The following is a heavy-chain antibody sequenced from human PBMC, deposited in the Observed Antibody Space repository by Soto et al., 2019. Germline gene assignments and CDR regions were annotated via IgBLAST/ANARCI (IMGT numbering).Heavy chain of an antibody. J-gene: IGHJ4*02. CDR3: AKETSAYEIDY. Sequence: QVQLVESGGGVVQPGRSLRLSCAASGFIFSGYAMHWVRQAPGKGLEWVAVISYDGNTKYYADSVKGRFTVSRDKSKNTLYVQMNNVSAEDTAMYYCAKETSAYEIDYWGQGTLVTVSS. CDR2: ISYDGNTK. V-gene: IGHV3-30-3*01. CDR1: GFIFSGYA. D-gene: IGHD5-12*01.